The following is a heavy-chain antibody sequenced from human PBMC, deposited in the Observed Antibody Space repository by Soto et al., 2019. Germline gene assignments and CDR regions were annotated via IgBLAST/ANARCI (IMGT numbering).Heavy chain of an antibody. J-gene: IGHJ4*02. V-gene: IGHV1-8*01. CDR3: ARTLYGDNVDY. D-gene: IGHD4-17*01. Sequence: GQLVNSGAKVKKPGASVKVSGKPSGSPFTSYDITWVRQATGQGLGWMGWMTPTSGNTGYAQKFQGRVTMTRNTSISTAYMELSSLRSEDTAVYYCARTLYGDNVDYWGQGTLVTVSS. CDR2: MTPTSGNT. CDR1: GSPFTSYD.